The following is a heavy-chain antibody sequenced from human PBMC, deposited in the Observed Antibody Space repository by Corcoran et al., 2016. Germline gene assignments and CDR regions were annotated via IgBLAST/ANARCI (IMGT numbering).Heavy chain of an antibody. D-gene: IGHD1-7*01. CDR3: ARGPNWDYISP. J-gene: IGHJ5*02. V-gene: IGHV4-59*01. CDR1: GGFISGYY. CDR2: IYSTGNT. Sequence: QVQLQESGPGLVKPSETLSLTCTVSGGFISGYYWSWFRQPPGKGLEWIGYIYSTGNTNYNPSLKSRVTISVDTSKNQCSLNLNSVIAADTAVYYCARGPNWDYISPWGQGTLVTVSS.